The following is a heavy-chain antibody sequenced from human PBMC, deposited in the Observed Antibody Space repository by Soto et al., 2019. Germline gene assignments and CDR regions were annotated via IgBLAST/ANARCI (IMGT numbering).Heavy chain of an antibody. CDR3: ARNGITASYYDAFDI. CDR1: GGSISSSRCH. CDR2: IKYSGTT. J-gene: IGHJ3*02. V-gene: IGHV4-39*01. D-gene: IGHD1-26*01. Sequence: SETLSLTCTVSGGSISSSRCHWGWIRQPPGKGLEWIASIKYSGTTFYNPSLKSRVTLSVDTSKNQFALKLSSVTAAETAVYYCARNGITASYYDAFDICGQXTMVTVSS.